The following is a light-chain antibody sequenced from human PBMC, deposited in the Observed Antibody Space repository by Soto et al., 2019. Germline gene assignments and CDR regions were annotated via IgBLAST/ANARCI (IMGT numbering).Light chain of an antibody. J-gene: IGKJ4*01. CDR3: QQRSKWPVT. CDR2: AAT. V-gene: IGKV3-11*01. CDR1: QSVNSY. Sequence: EIVLTQSPATLSLSPGERATLSCRASQSVNSYLAWYQQKPGQAPRLLIYAATSRATGIPDRFSGSGSGTDFTLTISSLAPEDFAVYYCQQRSKWPVTFGGGTKVEIK.